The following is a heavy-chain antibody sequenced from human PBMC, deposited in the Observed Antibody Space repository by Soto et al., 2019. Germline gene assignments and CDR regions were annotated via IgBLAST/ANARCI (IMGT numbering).Heavy chain of an antibody. CDR2: INPSGGST. CDR1: GYPLTTYY. CDR3: ARTPGYTDRNYFDY. J-gene: IGHJ4*02. V-gene: IGHV1-46*01. D-gene: IGHD2-2*02. Sequence: GSAKVSCKASGYPLTTYYMHRVGQAPGQGLEWMGIINPSGGSTTYAQKFQGRLTMTRDTSTSTVYMELSSLRSEDTAMYYCARTPGYTDRNYFDYWGQGTLVTVSS.